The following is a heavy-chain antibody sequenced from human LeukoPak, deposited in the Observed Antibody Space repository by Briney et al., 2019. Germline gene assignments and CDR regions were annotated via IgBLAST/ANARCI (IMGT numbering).Heavy chain of an antibody. CDR3: TREGYQWLAYWFDP. J-gene: IGHJ5*02. Sequence: SETLSLTCTVSGYSISSGYYWGWIRKPPGRGLEWIGSSHYSGTIYYNPSLKSRVTMSIDTSKNQLSLKLSSVTAADTAVYYCTREGYQWLAYWFDPWGQGTLVTVSS. CDR1: GYSISSGYY. V-gene: IGHV4-38-2*02. D-gene: IGHD6-19*01. CDR2: SHYSGTI.